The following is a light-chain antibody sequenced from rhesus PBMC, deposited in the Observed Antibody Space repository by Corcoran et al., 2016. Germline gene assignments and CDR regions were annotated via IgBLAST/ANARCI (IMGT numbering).Light chain of an antibody. CDR1: QSVSSY. CDR2: GAS. Sequence: EIVMTQSPATLSLSPGERATISCRASQSVSSYVAWYQQKPEQAPRLLIYGASSRATGIPDRLNSSWSGTDFNLLSSSLEPEDVGVYYFHQYNNWNMFGPGTKLDIK. CDR3: HQYNNWNM. J-gene: IGKJ3*01. V-gene: IGKV3S9*01.